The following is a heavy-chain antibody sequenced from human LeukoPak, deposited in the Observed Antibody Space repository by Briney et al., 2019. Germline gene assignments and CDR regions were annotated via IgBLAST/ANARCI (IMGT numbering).Heavy chain of an antibody. J-gene: IGHJ5*02. CDR3: ARDTTPYNWFDP. Sequence: ASVKVSCKASGYTFTSYYMHWVRQAPGQGLEWMGIINPSGGSTSYAQKFQGRVTMTRDTSTSTVYIELSSLRSEDTAVYYCARDTTPYNWFDPWGQGTLVTVSS. V-gene: IGHV1-46*01. CDR1: GYTFTSYY. D-gene: IGHD1-26*01. CDR2: INPSGGST.